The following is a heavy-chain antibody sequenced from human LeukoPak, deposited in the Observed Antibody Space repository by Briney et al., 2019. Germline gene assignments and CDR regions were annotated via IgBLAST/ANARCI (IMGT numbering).Heavy chain of an antibody. CDR2: ISSSGSTI. V-gene: IGHV3-11*01. Sequence: GGSLRVSCAASGFTFSDYYMSWIRQAPGKGLEWASYISSSGSTISYADSVKGRFTISRDNAKNSLYLQMNSLRAEDTAVYYCARAAGGSIMIIDYWGQGTLVTVSS. D-gene: IGHD3-16*01. CDR1: GFTFSDYY. CDR3: ARAAGGSIMIIDY. J-gene: IGHJ4*02.